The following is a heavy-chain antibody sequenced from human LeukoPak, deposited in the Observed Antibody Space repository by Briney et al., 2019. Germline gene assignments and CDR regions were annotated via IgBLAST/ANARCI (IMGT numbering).Heavy chain of an antibody. D-gene: IGHD3-22*01. CDR1: GYTFTNYG. V-gene: IGHV1-2*02. J-gene: IGHJ4*02. Sequence: ASVKVSCKASGYTFTNYGITWVRQAPGQGLEWMGWINPNSGGTNYAQKFQGRVTMTRDTSISTAYMELSRLRSDDTAVYYCARDMTAYYYDSSGYSVGYWGQGTLVTVSS. CDR3: ARDMTAYYYDSSGYSVGY. CDR2: INPNSGGT.